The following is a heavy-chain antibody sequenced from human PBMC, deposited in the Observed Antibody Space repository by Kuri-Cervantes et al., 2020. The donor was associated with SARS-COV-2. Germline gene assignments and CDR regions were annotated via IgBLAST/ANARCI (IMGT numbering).Heavy chain of an antibody. CDR1: GFTFSGYA. CDR2: ISGSGGST. Sequence: GESLKISCAASGFTFSGYAMSWVRQAPGKGLEWVSAISGSGGSTYYADSVKGRFTISRDNSKNTLYLQMNSLRAEDTAVYYCAKDGSITIFGVIPPDDAFDIWGQGTMVTVSS. V-gene: IGHV3-23*01. J-gene: IGHJ3*02. CDR3: AKDGSITIFGVIPPDDAFDI. D-gene: IGHD3-3*01.